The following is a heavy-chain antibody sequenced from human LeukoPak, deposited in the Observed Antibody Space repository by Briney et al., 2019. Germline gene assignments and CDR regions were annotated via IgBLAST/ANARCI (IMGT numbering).Heavy chain of an antibody. CDR1: GGSISSYY. J-gene: IGHJ6*02. Sequence: SETLSLTCTVSGGSISSYYWSWIRQPPGKGLEWIGYIYCSGSTNYSPSLKSRVTISVDTPKNQFSLKLSSVTAADTAVYYCARVGGSNYYYYGLDVWGQGTMVTVSS. D-gene: IGHD1-26*01. CDR3: ARVGGSNYYYYGLDV. CDR2: IYCSGST. V-gene: IGHV4-59*01.